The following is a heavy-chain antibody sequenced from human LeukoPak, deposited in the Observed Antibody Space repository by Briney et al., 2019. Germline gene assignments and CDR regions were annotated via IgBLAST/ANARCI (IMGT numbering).Heavy chain of an antibody. D-gene: IGHD3-3*01. CDR1: GFTFSSSS. CDR3: ATSDDLWSGMDN. Sequence: AGGSLRLSCAVSGFTFSSSSMNWVRQAPGKGLEWVSSISSSSSYIYYADSVKGRFTISRDNAKSSLYLQMDSLRAEDTAVYYCATSDDLWSGMDNWGQGTLVTVSS. V-gene: IGHV3-21*01. J-gene: IGHJ4*02. CDR2: ISSSSSYI.